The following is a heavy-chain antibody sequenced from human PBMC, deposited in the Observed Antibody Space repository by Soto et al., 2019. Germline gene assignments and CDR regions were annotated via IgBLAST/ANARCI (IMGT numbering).Heavy chain of an antibody. CDR1: GYTFTSYG. CDR3: ARDDGGSCSGGSCFDGFDDFDI. CDR2: ISAYNGNT. Sequence: SVKVSCKASGYTFTSYGISWVRQAPGQGLEWMGWISAYNGNTNYAQKLQGRVTMTTDTSTSTAYMELKSMRSVEPAFYYCARDDGGSCSGGSCFDGFDDFDIWGQGKPETVSS. J-gene: IGHJ3*02. V-gene: IGHV1-18*01. D-gene: IGHD2-15*01.